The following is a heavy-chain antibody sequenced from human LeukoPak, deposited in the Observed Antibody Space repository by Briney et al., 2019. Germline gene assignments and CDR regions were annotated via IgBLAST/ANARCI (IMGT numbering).Heavy chain of an antibody. CDR2: INHSRST. CDR1: GGSFSGYY. D-gene: IGHD4-11*01. V-gene: IGHV4-34*01. CDR3: ARVVYSYYYYGMDV. Sequence: SETLSLTCAVYGGSFSGYYWSWIRQPPGKGLEWIGEINHSRSTNYNPSLKSRVTISVDTSKNQFSLKLSSVTAADTAVYYCARVVYSYYYYGMDVWGQGTTVTVSS. J-gene: IGHJ6*02.